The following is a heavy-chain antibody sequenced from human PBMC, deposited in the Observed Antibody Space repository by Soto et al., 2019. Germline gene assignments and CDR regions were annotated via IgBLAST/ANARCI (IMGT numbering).Heavy chain of an antibody. J-gene: IGHJ4*02. CDR3: ARGRGGYVFGHYFDY. Sequence: SETLSLTCTVSGFSSSSGDYCLSWIRQPPGKGLEWIGYIYYSGSTYYNPSLKSRVTISVDTSKNQFSLKLSSATAADTAVYYCARGRGGYVFGHYFDYWGQGTLVTVSS. CDR2: IYYSGST. D-gene: IGHD5-12*01. V-gene: IGHV4-30-4*01. CDR1: GFSSSSGDYC.